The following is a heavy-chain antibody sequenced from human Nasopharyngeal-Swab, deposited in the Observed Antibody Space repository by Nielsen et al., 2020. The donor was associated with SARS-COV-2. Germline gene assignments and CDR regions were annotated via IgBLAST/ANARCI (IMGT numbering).Heavy chain of an antibody. CDR2: ISSSGGST. D-gene: IGHD3-9*01. CDR3: AKDRGEEYYDILTGLFDL. CDR1: GFTFSSYA. J-gene: IGHJ2*01. Sequence: GEPLKISCAASGFTFSSYAMSWVRQAPGKGLEWVSAISSSGGSTYYADSVKGRFTISRDNSKNTLYLQMNSLRAEDTAVYYCAKDRGEEYYDILTGLFDLWGRGTLVTVSS. V-gene: IGHV3-23*01.